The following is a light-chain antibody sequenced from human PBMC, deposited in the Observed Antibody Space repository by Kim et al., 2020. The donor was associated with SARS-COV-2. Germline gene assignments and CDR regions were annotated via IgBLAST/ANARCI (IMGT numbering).Light chain of an antibody. CDR1: QGISYY. J-gene: IGKJ1*01. CDR3: QNYNNAPLA. V-gene: IGKV1-27*01. Sequence: GERIPITGGPSQGISYYFAWYQQKPGKLPGLLIYAASTLQSGVPSRFSGSGSGTDFTPTISSLQPEDVATYYGQNYNNAPLAFGQGTKVDIK. CDR2: AAS.